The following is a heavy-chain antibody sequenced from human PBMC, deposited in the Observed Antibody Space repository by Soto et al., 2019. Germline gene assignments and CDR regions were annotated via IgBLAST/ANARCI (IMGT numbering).Heavy chain of an antibody. V-gene: IGHV4-31*03. D-gene: IGHD1-20*01. CDR1: GGSISSGGYY. J-gene: IGHJ4*02. CDR3: ARAVRRYYFDY. CDR2: IYYSGST. Sequence: PSETLSLTCTVSGGSISSGGYYWSWIRQHPGKGLEWIGYIYYSGSTYYNPSLKSRVTISVDTSKNQFSLKLSSVTAADTAVYYCARAVRRYYFDYWGQGTLVTVSS.